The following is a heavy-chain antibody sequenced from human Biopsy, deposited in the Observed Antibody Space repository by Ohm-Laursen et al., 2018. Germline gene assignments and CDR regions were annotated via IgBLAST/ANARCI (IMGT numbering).Heavy chain of an antibody. CDR1: GGTFTNHA. D-gene: IGHD3-22*01. CDR3: ARFPLGAYDDSGSYRAVEHWYFDL. J-gene: IGHJ2*01. CDR2: SIPLFNTA. V-gene: IGHV1-69*06. Sequence: SVKVSCKASGGTFTNHAVGWVRQTPGQGLEWVGSSIPLFNTANYADKFQGRVTLTADKSTTTAYMELSSLGSEDTAIYYCARFPLGAYDDSGSYRAVEHWYFDLWGRGTLVTVSS.